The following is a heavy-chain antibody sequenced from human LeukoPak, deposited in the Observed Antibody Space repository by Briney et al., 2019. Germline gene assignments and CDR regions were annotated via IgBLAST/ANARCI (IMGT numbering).Heavy chain of an antibody. CDR3: ARSAGVVNWFDP. CDR2: IYYSGST. CDR1: GGSISSYY. J-gene: IGHJ5*02. D-gene: IGHD2-8*01. V-gene: IGHV4-59*01. Sequence: LSETLSLTCTVSGGSISSYYWSWIRQPPGKGLEWIGYIYYSGSTNYNPSLKSRVTISVDTSKNQFSLKLSSVTAADTAVYYCARSAGVVNWFDPWGQGTLSPSPQ.